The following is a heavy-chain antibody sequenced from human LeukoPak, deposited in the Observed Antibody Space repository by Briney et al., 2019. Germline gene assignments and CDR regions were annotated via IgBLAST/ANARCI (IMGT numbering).Heavy chain of an antibody. CDR2: IKYDGSEK. J-gene: IGHJ4*02. CDR1: GFTFSSYW. D-gene: IGHD6-13*01. V-gene: IGHV3-7*01. Sequence: GGSLRLSCAASGFTFSSYWMSWVRQAPGKGLEWVANIKYDGSEKDYVDSVKGRFTISRDNAKNSPYLQMNSLGAEDTAVYYCARDIEAAGLFFDYWGQGTLVTVSS. CDR3: ARDIEAAGLFFDY.